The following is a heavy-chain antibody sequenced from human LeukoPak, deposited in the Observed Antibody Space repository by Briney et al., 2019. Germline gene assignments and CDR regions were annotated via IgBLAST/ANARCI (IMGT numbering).Heavy chain of an antibody. CDR1: GGSISSSSYY. D-gene: IGHD6-13*01. CDR2: IYYSGST. V-gene: IGHV4-39*01. J-gene: IGHJ4*02. Sequence: PSETLSLTCTVSGGSISSSSYYWGWIRQPPGKGLEWIGSIYYSGSTYYNPSLKSRVTISVDTSKNQFSLKLSSVTAADTAVYYCAKLQEAAAGTTLDYWGQGTLVTVSS. CDR3: AKLQEAAAGTTLDY.